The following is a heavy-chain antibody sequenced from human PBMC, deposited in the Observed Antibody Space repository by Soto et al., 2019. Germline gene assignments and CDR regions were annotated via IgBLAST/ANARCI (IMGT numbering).Heavy chain of an antibody. J-gene: IGHJ4*02. D-gene: IGHD3-22*01. CDR3: ARDGSHYYDSSGYYPFDY. V-gene: IGHV1-3*01. CDR1: GYPFTSYA. CDR2: INAGNGNT. Sequence: ASVKVSCKASGYPFTSYAMHWVRQAPGQRLEWMGWINAGNGNTKYSQKFQGRVTITRDTSASTAYMELSSLRSEDTAVYYCARDGSHYYDSSGYYPFDYWGQGTLVTVSS.